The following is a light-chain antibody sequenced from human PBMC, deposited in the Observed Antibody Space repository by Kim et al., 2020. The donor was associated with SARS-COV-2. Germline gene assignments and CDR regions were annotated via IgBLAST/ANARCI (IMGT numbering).Light chain of an antibody. V-gene: IGLV3-19*01. J-gene: IGLJ2*01. Sequence: VAVGQKVRITCQGDSIRSYYATWYQKKPGQAPILVIYGKNNRPSGIPDRFSGSSSGNTASLTITGTQAGDEADYYCNSRDSNDNVVFGGGTQLTVL. CDR3: NSRDSNDNVV. CDR2: GKN. CDR1: SIRSYY.